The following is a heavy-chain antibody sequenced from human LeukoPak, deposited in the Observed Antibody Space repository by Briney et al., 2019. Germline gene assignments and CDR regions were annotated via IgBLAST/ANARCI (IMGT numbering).Heavy chain of an antibody. CDR3: ASSRWLQRDAFDI. CDR1: GFTFSSYS. V-gene: IGHV3-21*01. Sequence: GGSLRLSCAASGFTFSSYSMNWVRQAPGKGLKWVSSISSSSSYIYYADSVKGRFTISRDNAKNSLYLQMNSLRAEDTAVYYCASSRWLQRDAFDIWGQGTMVTVSS. CDR2: ISSSSSYI. J-gene: IGHJ3*02. D-gene: IGHD5-24*01.